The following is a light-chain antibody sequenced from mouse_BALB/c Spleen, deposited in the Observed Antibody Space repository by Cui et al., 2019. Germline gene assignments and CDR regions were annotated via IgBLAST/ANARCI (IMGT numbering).Light chain of an antibody. CDR3: QQWSSNPPMYT. V-gene: IGKV4-59*01. CDR1: SSVSY. CDR2: DTS. J-gene: IGKJ2*01. Sequence: QIVLTQSPAIMSASPGEKVTMTCSASSSVSYMHWYQQKSGTSPKRWIYDTSKLASGVPARCSGSGSGTSYSLTISSMEAEDAATYYCQQWSSNPPMYTFGGGTKLEIK.